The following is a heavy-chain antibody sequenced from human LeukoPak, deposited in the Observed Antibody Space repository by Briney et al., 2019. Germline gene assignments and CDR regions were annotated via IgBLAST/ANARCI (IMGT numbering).Heavy chain of an antibody. CDR1: GFTFSNFA. Sequence: GGSLRLSCGASGFTFSNFAMHWVRQAPGKGLEWVAVISSDGSSKFYADFVKGRFTITRDNSKNTLYLQMNSLRPEDTAVYYCAIVMAATEAFDIWGQGTMVTVSS. D-gene: IGHD2-8*01. CDR3: AIVMAATEAFDI. V-gene: IGHV3-30-3*01. CDR2: ISSDGSSK. J-gene: IGHJ3*02.